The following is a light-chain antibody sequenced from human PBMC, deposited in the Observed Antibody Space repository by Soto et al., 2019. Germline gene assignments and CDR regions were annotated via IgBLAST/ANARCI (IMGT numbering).Light chain of an antibody. J-gene: IGKJ1*01. CDR2: GAS. CDR3: QQYGSSPRT. Sequence: EIALTQSPGTLSLSPGERATLSCRASQSVSRSYLAWYQQKPGQAPRLLIYGASSRATGIPDRFSGSGSGTDFTLTISRLEPEDFAVYYCQQYGSSPRTFGQGTKVDIK. CDR1: QSVSRSY. V-gene: IGKV3-20*01.